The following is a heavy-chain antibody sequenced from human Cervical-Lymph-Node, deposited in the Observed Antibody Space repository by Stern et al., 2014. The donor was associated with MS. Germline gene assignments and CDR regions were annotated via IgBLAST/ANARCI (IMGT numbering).Heavy chain of an antibody. CDR2: IYNTGIT. V-gene: IGHV4-30-4*08. Sequence: VQLVESGPGLVKPSQALSLTCTVSGGSISRGDYYWSWIRQSPGKGLEYIGHIYNTGITYYNPSLKGRVTISIDTSENQFSVSRGSVTAADTAVYYCVRDVYQPSLYSYNMDVWGQGTTVTVSS. J-gene: IGHJ6*02. D-gene: IGHD6-13*01. CDR3: VRDVYQPSLYSYNMDV. CDR1: GGSISRGDYY.